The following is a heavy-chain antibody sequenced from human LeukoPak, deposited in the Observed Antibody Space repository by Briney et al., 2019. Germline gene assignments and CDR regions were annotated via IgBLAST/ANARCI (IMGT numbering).Heavy chain of an antibody. CDR3: ARDHHRRLYDSQARDTFAF. Sequence: GSLRLSCAASGFTFSNYWMHWVRQAPGKGLVWVSRIHSDGSSTSYADSVKGRFTISRDNAKNTLFLQMNSLRAEDTAVYYCARDHHRRLYDSQARDTFAFWGQGTMVTVSS. D-gene: IGHD3-22*01. V-gene: IGHV3-74*01. CDR1: GFTFSNYW. J-gene: IGHJ3*01. CDR2: IHSDGSST.